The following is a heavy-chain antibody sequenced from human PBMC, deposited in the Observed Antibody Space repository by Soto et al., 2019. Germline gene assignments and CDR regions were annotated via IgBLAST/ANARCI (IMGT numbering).Heavy chain of an antibody. CDR3: AFHSKQGDAFDI. D-gene: IGHD5-18*01. CDR1: GFTFSSYS. CDR2: ISSSSSYI. Sequence: GGSLRLSCAASGFTFSSYSMNWVRQAPGKGLEWVSSISSSSSYIYYADSVKGRFTISRDNAKNSLYLQMNSLRAEDTAVYYCAFHSKQGDAFDIWGQGTMVTVSS. J-gene: IGHJ3*02. V-gene: IGHV3-21*01.